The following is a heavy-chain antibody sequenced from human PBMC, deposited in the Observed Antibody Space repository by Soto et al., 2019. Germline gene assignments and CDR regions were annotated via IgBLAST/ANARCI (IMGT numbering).Heavy chain of an antibody. Sequence: PGGSLRLSCAASGFTFSSYWMHWVRQAPGKGLVWVSRINSDGSSTSYADSVKGRFTISRDNAKNTLYLQMNSLSVEDTAVDYCARESSARDWEYCFDYWGQGT. CDR2: INSDGSST. V-gene: IGHV3-74*01. D-gene: IGHD3-22*01. J-gene: IGHJ4*02. CDR1: GFTFSSYW. CDR3: ARESSARDWEYCFDY.